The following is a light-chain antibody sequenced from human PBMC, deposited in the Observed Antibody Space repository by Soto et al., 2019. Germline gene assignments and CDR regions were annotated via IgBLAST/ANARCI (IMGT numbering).Light chain of an antibody. Sequence: EIVMTQSPATLSVSPGERATLSCRASQSVSSNLAWYQQKPGQAPRLLINGASTRATGIPARFSGSGSGTEFTLTISSLQSEDFAVYYCQQYNNWPQTVGQGTRWIS. J-gene: IGKJ1*01. V-gene: IGKV3-15*01. CDR2: GAS. CDR1: QSVSSN. CDR3: QQYNNWPQT.